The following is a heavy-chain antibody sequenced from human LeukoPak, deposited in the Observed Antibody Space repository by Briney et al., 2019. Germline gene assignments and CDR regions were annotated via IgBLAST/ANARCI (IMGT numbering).Heavy chain of an antibody. D-gene: IGHD4-17*01. Sequence: SETLSLTCTVSGGSISSSSYYWGWIRQPPGKGLEWIGSIYYSGSTYYNPSLKSRVTISVDTSKNQFSLKLSSVTAADTAVYYCARARTVTTFDAFDIWGQGTMVTVSS. CDR1: GGSISSSSYY. V-gene: IGHV4-39*07. CDR3: ARARTVTTFDAFDI. CDR2: IYYSGST. J-gene: IGHJ3*02.